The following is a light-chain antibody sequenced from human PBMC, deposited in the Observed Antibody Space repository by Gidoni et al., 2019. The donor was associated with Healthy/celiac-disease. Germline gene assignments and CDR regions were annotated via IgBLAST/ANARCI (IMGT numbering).Light chain of an antibody. CDR2: GAS. CDR1: QSVSSN. J-gene: IGKJ2*01. V-gene: IGKV3-15*01. CDR3: QQYNNWPVYT. Sequence: EIVMTQSPATLSVSPGERATLSCRASQSVSSNLACYQQKPGQAPRHLTYGASTRATGIPARFSGSGSGTEFTLTISSLQSEDFAVYYCQQYNNWPVYTFGQGTKLGIK.